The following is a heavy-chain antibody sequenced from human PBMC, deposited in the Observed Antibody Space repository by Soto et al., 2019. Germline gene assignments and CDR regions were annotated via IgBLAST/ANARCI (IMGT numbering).Heavy chain of an antibody. CDR2: ISDSGATT. J-gene: IGHJ4*02. Sequence: GGSLRLSCAASGFPFGENAMSWVRQAPGKGLEWVSGISDSGATTYYADSVRGRFTISRDNSKNTLYLQMKSLRAEDSASYYCAKEDNSSGSLDYWGQGALVTVSS. CDR1: GFPFGENA. CDR3: AKEDNSSGSLDY. V-gene: IGHV3-23*01. D-gene: IGHD6-19*01.